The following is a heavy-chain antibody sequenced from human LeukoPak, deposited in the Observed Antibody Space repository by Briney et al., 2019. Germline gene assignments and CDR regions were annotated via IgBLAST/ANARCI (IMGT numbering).Heavy chain of an antibody. J-gene: IGHJ4*02. D-gene: IGHD1-26*01. V-gene: IGHV4-59*08. Sequence: SETLSLTCTVSGGSININYWSWIRQPPGKGLEWIGYIYYSGSTNYNPSLKSRVTISVDTSKNQFSLKLSSVTAADTAVYYCARHEWELPEIDYWGQGTLVTVSS. CDR2: IYYSGST. CDR1: GGSININY. CDR3: ARHEWELPEIDY.